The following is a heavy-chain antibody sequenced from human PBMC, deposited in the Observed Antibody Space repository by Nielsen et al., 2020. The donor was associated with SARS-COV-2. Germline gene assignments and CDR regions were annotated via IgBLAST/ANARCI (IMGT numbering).Heavy chain of an antibody. CDR2: FTGVSGRV. Sequence: GGSLRPSCPPSGLTSLDFAMYWVWQPPGKGLEWVARFTGVSGRVAYADSVKGRFTISRDNAKNPLFLQMNSLRVDDTAFYFCARDVRPGVTSWIEFAMDVWGLGIAVTV. CDR1: GLTSLDFA. CDR3: ARDVRPGVTSWIEFAMDV. D-gene: IGHD2-21*02. J-gene: IGHJ6*02. V-gene: IGHV3-9*02.